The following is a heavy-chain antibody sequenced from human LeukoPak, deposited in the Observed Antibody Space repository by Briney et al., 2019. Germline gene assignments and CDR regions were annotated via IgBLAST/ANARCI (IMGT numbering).Heavy chain of an antibody. J-gene: IGHJ4*02. V-gene: IGHV3-74*01. CDR1: GFTFSNYW. D-gene: IGHD3-16*01. CDR3: ARDRGSYSDY. Sequence: GGSLRLSCAASGFTFSNYWMHWVRQTPGKGLVWVSQINGDGERTSYVDSVKDRFTISRDNAKDTLYLQMYSLRAEDTAVYYCARDRGSYSDYWGQGTLVTVSS. CDR2: INGDGERT.